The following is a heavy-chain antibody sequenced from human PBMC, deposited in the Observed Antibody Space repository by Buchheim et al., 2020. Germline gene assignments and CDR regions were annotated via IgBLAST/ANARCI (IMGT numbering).Heavy chain of an antibody. J-gene: IGHJ4*02. CDR3: ARDTGDCSGGSCDWYFDY. Sequence: EVRLVESGGGLVQPGGSLRLSCAASGFTVSSNYMSWVRQAPGKGLEWVSVIYSGGSTYYADSVKGRFTISRDNSKNTLYLQMNSLRAEDTAVYYCARDTGDCSGGSCDWYFDYWGQGTL. V-gene: IGHV3-66*01. CDR2: IYSGGST. D-gene: IGHD2-15*01. CDR1: GFTVSSNY.